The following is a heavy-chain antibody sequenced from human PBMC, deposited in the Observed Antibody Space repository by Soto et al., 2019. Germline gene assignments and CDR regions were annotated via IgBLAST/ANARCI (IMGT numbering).Heavy chain of an antibody. V-gene: IGHV3-30-3*01. Sequence: PGGSLRLSCAASGFTFSTYTMHWVRQAPGKGLGWVAVISYDGFNEFYADSVKGRFTISRDNSKNTLSLQMNSLRVEDTAVYYCARDPVVVVPAAQGPPYGMDVWGQGTTVTVSS. CDR1: GFTFSTYT. CDR2: ISYDGFNE. CDR3: ARDPVVVVPAAQGPPYGMDV. D-gene: IGHD2-2*01. J-gene: IGHJ6*02.